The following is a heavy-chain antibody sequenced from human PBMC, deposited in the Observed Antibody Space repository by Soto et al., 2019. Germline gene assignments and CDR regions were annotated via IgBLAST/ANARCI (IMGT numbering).Heavy chain of an antibody. CDR2: ICHDGTHE. V-gene: IGHV3-33*06. CDR3: AKVAGLLMADTSAYYYNVLDV. CDR1: GFTFSSHA. Sequence: QVQLVESGGGVVQPGRSLRLSCVGSGFTFSSHALHWVRQAPGKGLEWVALICHDGTHESYADSVKGRFTIARDNSKNTLSLDMPSLRAADAGVYYCAKVAGLLMADTSAYYYNVLDVWGQGTTVTFSS. D-gene: IGHD2-2*01. J-gene: IGHJ6*02.